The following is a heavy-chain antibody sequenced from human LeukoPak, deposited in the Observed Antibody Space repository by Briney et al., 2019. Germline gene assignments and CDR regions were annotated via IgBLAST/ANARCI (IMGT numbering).Heavy chain of an antibody. D-gene: IGHD4-17*01. V-gene: IGHV1-2*02. CDR1: GYTFTSYD. CDR3: ARGGDYGDAWFDP. J-gene: IGHJ5*02. Sequence: ASVKVSCKASGYTFTSYDINWVRQATGQGLEWMGWINPNSGGTNYAQKFQGRVTMTRDTSISTAYMELSRLRSDDTAVYYCARGGDYGDAWFDPWGQGTLVTVSS. CDR2: INPNSGGT.